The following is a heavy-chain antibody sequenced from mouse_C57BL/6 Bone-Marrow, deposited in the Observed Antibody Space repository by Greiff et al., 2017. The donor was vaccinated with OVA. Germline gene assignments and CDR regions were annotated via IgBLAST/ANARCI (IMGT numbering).Heavy chain of an antibody. CDR2: IDPENGDT. Sequence: EVQLQESGAELVRPGASVKLSCTASGFNIKDDYMHWVKQRPEQGLEWIGWIDPENGDTEYASKFQGKATITADTSSNTAYLQLSSLTSEDTAVYYCTVWLRRGFAYWGQGTLVTVSA. D-gene: IGHD2-2*01. J-gene: IGHJ3*01. CDR1: GFNIKDDY. CDR3: TVWLRRGFAY. V-gene: IGHV14-4*01.